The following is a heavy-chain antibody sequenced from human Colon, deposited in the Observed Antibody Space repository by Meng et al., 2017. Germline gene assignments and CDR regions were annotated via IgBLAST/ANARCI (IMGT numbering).Heavy chain of an antibody. Sequence: QVQLKEWGPGVVKPSGTLSLTCAVSGDSIRSSNWWSWVRQPPGRGLEWIGEIYHSGSTNYNPSLKNRLSLTVDKSKNQFSLTLHSVTAADTAVYYCARVIYASGNMAHLDCWGQGTLVTVSS. D-gene: IGHD3-10*01. J-gene: IGHJ4*02. CDR2: IYHSGST. V-gene: IGHV4-4*02. CDR3: ARVIYASGNMAHLDC. CDR1: GDSIRSSNW.